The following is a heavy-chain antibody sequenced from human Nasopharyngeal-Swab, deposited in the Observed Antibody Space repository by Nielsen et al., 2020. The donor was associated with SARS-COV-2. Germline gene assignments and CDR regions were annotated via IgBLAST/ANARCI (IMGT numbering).Heavy chain of an antibody. V-gene: IGHV3-9*01. CDR1: GFTFDDYA. Sequence: GGSLRLSCAASGFTFDDYAMHWVRQAPGKGLEWVSGISWNSGSIGYADSVKGRFTISRDNAKSSLYLQVNSLRAEDTAVYYCSNGRWSTRLFDSWGQGTLVTVSS. CDR2: ISWNSGSI. J-gene: IGHJ4*02. CDR3: SNGRWSTRLFDS. D-gene: IGHD4-23*01.